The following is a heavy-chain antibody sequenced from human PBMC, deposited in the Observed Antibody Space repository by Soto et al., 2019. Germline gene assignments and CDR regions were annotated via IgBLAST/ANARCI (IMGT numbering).Heavy chain of an antibody. CDR2: ISYDGSNK. CDR1: GFTFSSYG. D-gene: IGHD3-3*01. Sequence: GGSLRLSCAASGFTFSSYGMHWVRQAPGKGLEWVAVISYDGSNKYYADSVKGRFTISRDNSKNTLYLQMNSLRAEDTAVYYCATDLRVGVVIRGWEDYYYYYGMAVWGQGTTVTVSS. CDR3: ATDLRVGVVIRGWEDYYYYYGMAV. J-gene: IGHJ6*02. V-gene: IGHV3-30*03.